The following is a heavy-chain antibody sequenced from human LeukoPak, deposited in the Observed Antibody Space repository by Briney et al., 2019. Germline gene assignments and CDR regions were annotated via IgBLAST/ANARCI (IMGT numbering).Heavy chain of an antibody. CDR3: ARGLGGSSSRPFDS. J-gene: IGHJ4*01. D-gene: IGHD6-6*01. CDR1: GFTFSSYA. CDR2: ISSNGGST. V-gene: IGHV3-64*01. Sequence: GGSLRLSCAASGFTFSSYAMHWVRQAPGKGLEYVSAISSNGGSTYYANSVKGRFTISRDNSKNTLYLQMGSLRAEDMAVYYCARGLGGSSSRPFDSWGQEPWSPSPQ.